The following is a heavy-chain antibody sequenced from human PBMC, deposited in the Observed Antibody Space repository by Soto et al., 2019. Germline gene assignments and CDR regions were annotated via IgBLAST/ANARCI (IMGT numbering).Heavy chain of an antibody. J-gene: IGHJ5*02. Sequence: QPGGSLRLSCAASGFTFSSYAMSWVRQAPGKGLEWVSAISGSGGSTYYADSVKGRFTISRDNSKNTLYLQMNSLRAEDTAVYYCAKGQAPRYCSSTSCLNWFDPWGQGTLVTVSS. V-gene: IGHV3-23*01. CDR1: GFTFSSYA. CDR3: AKGQAPRYCSSTSCLNWFDP. CDR2: ISGSGGST. D-gene: IGHD2-2*01.